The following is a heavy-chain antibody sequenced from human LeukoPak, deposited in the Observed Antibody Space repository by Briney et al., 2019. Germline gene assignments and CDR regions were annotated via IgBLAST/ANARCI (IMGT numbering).Heavy chain of an antibody. D-gene: IGHD4-11*01. J-gene: IGHJ5*02. Sequence: PSETLSLTCTVSGGSISSSSYYWGWIRQPPGKGLQWIGSNYYSGSTSHNPSRNSRGTISVDTSNNQYSLKLSSVTAADTAVYYCARHGNSNYVSWFDPWGQGTLVTVSS. CDR3: ARHGNSNYVSWFDP. V-gene: IGHV4-39*01. CDR2: NYYSGST. CDR1: GGSISSSSYY.